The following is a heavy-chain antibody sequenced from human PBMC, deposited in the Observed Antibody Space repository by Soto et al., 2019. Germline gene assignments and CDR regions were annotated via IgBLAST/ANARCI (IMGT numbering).Heavy chain of an antibody. CDR3: AKARRERSSLRIAVAGTSLWYFDL. D-gene: IGHD6-19*01. CDR1: GFTFDDYA. V-gene: IGHV3-9*01. Sequence: EVQLVESGGGLVQPGRSPRLSCAASGFTFDDYAMHWVRQAPGKGLEWVSGISWNSGSIGYADSVKGRFTISRDNAKNSLYLQMNSLSAEDTALYYCAKARRERSSLRIAVAGTSLWYFDLWGRGTLVTVSS. J-gene: IGHJ2*01. CDR2: ISWNSGSI.